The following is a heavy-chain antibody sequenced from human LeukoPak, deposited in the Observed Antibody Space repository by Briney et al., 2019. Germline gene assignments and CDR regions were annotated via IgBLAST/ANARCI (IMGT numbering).Heavy chain of an antibody. CDR3: ARAGGDGDLDI. D-gene: IGHD4-17*01. CDR1: GFTFSSYW. J-gene: IGHJ3*02. V-gene: IGHV3-7*01. Sequence: GGSLRLSCAASGFTFSSYWMSWVRQAPGKGLEWVANIKQDGSEKYYVDSVKGRFTISRDNAKNSLYQQMNSLRAEDTAVYYCARAGGDGDLDIWGQGTMVTVSS. CDR2: IKQDGSEK.